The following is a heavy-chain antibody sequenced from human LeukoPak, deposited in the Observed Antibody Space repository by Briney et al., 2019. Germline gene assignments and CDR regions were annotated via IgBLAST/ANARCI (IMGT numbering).Heavy chain of an antibody. V-gene: IGHV4-34*01. CDR2: INHSGST. Sequence: PSETLSLTCAVYGGSFSGYYWSWIRQPPGKGLEWIGEINHSGSTNYNPSLKSRVTISVVTSKNQFSLKLSSVTAADTAVYYCARAHSSSWGFDPWGQGTLVTVSS. J-gene: IGHJ5*02. D-gene: IGHD6-13*01. CDR3: ARAHSSSWGFDP. CDR1: GGSFSGYY.